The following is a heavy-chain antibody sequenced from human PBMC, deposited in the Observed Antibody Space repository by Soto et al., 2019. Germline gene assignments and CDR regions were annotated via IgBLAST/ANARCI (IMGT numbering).Heavy chain of an antibody. Sequence: GGSLRLSCAASGFTFSTYSMNWVRQAPGKGLEWVSSISSSSGYIYYADSVRGRFTISRDDAKNSLSLQMNSLRAEDTAVYYCARVRSYSYGQGYGMDVWGQGTTVTVSS. V-gene: IGHV3-21*01. J-gene: IGHJ6*02. D-gene: IGHD5-18*01. CDR2: ISSSSGYI. CDR1: GFTFSTYS. CDR3: ARVRSYSYGQGYGMDV.